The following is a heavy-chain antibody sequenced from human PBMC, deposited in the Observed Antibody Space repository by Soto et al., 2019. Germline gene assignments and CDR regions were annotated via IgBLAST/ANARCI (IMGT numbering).Heavy chain of an antibody. CDR1: GFTFSSYA. D-gene: IGHD3-22*01. Sequence: PGGSLRLSCAASGFTFSSYAMSWVRQAPGTGLEWVSAISGSGGSTYYADSVKGRFTISRDNSKNTLYLQMNSLRAEDTAVYYCAKSEGVEMWLVRAFDIWGQGTMVTVSS. CDR3: AKSEGVEMWLVRAFDI. V-gene: IGHV3-23*01. CDR2: ISGSGGST. J-gene: IGHJ3*02.